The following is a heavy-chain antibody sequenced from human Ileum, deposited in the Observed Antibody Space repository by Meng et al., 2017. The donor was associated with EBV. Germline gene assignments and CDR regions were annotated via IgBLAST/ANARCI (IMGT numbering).Heavy chain of an antibody. Sequence: VQLQESGPGLVKPSETLSLTCAVSGGSISRSDWWSWVRQPPGKGLEWIGETSHSGSTNYSPSLKSRVTISLDKSKNQLSLKLNSVTAADTAVYYCASSDYYRFDYWGQGTLVTVSS. CDR3: ASSDYYRFDY. J-gene: IGHJ4*02. CDR1: GGSISRSDW. D-gene: IGHD3-22*01. V-gene: IGHV4-4*02. CDR2: TSHSGST.